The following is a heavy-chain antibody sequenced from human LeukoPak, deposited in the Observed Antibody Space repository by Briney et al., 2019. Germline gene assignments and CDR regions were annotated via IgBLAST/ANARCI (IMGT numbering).Heavy chain of an antibody. CDR1: GYTFSNYG. CDR3: ARAGDGYNYNYFDY. Sequence: ASVKVSCKTSGYTFSNYGMHWVRQAPRQSLEWMGWINTGNGNTKSSQKFQDRVTLTRDTSASTAYMELNSLRSEDTAVYYCARAGDGYNYNYFDYWGQGTLVTVSS. J-gene: IGHJ4*02. D-gene: IGHD5-24*01. V-gene: IGHV1-3*04. CDR2: INTGNGNT.